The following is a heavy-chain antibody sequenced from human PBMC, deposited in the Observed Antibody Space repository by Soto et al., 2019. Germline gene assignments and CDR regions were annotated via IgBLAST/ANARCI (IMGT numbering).Heavy chain of an antibody. CDR1: GAPLSSYA. J-gene: IGHJ4*02. Sequence: SVEVCSKASGAPLSSYAISLVRQAPGQGVEWIGGIIPIFGTANYAEKFQGRVTITADKSTSAAYMELSSLSSEDTAVYYCAAARRITIFGHQWSRLLPDYWGQGTLVTVSS. V-gene: IGHV1-69*06. CDR2: IIPIFGTA. D-gene: IGHD3-3*01. CDR3: AAARRITIFGHQWSRLLPDY.